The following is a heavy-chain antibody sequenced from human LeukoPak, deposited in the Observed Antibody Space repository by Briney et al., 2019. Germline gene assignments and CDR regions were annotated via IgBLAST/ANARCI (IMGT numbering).Heavy chain of an antibody. CDR3: ARGGNFPYYFDY. V-gene: IGHV3-30*02. J-gene: IGHJ4*02. D-gene: IGHD3-10*01. CDR2: IRYDGSNK. Sequence: PGGSLRLSCAASGFTFSSYGMHWVRQALGKGLEWVAFIRYDGSNKYYADSVKGRFTISRDNSKNTLYLQMNSLRAEDTAVYYCARGGNFPYYFDYWGQGTLVTVSS. CDR1: GFTFSSYG.